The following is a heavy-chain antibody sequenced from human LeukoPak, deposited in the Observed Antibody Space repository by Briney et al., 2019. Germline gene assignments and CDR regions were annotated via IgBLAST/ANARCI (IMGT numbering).Heavy chain of an antibody. D-gene: IGHD3-3*01. CDR2: ISAYNGNT. Sequence: ASVKVSCKASGYTFTSYGISWVRQAPGQGLEWMGWISAYNGNTNYAQKLQGRVTMTTDTSTSTAYMELSRLKSDDTAVYYCAASYDFWGGYLNHDYWGQGTLVTVSS. CDR3: AASYDFWGGYLNHDY. CDR1: GYTFTSYG. V-gene: IGHV1-18*01. J-gene: IGHJ4*02.